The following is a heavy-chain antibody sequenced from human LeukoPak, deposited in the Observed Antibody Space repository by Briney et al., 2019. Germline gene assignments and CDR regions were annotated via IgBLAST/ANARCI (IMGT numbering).Heavy chain of an antibody. Sequence: SVTVSCKASGGTFSSYAISWVRQAPGQGLEWMGGIIPIFGTANYAQKFQGRVTITADESTSTAYMELSSLRSEDTAVYYCAYYDSSGYYYVYGYWGQGTLVTVSS. CDR2: IIPIFGTA. CDR1: GGTFSSYA. CDR3: AYYDSSGYYYVYGY. D-gene: IGHD3-22*01. V-gene: IGHV1-69*13. J-gene: IGHJ4*02.